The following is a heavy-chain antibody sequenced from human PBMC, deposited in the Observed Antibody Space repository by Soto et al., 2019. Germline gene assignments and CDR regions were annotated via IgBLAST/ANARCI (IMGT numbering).Heavy chain of an antibody. CDR2: INHSGST. CDR1: GGSFSGYY. D-gene: IGHD5-18*01. J-gene: IGHJ6*02. CDR3: ARGRTQLWLSVYYGMDV. Sequence: SETLSLTCAVYGGSFSGYYWSWIRQPPGKGLEWIGEINHSGSTNYNPSLKSRVTISVDTSKNQFSLKLSSVTAADTAVYYCARGRTQLWLSVYYGMDVWGQGTTVTVSS. V-gene: IGHV4-34*01.